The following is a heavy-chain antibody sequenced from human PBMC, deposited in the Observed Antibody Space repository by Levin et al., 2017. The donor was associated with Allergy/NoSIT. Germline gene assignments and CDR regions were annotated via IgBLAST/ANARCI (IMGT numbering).Heavy chain of an antibody. Sequence: ASVKVSCKASGYSFSGYFIHCLRQAPGQGLEWMGWINPNSGGTNYAQKVQGRVTLTRDKSNSTVYMDLNSLRADDTDVYDCVRGGDQWLTIYYWGQGTLVTVSS. CDR3: VRGGDQWLTIYY. D-gene: IGHD6-19*01. V-gene: IGHV1-2*02. CDR2: INPNSGGT. J-gene: IGHJ4*02. CDR1: GYSFSGYF.